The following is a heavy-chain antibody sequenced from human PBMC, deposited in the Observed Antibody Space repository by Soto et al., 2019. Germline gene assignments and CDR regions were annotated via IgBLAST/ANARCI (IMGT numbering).Heavy chain of an antibody. D-gene: IGHD3-10*01. Sequence: EVQLVESGGGLVQPGGSLRLSCAASGFTLSGRSMHWVRQAPGKGLVWVSGIDNAGTDSTYADSVKGRFTSSRDNAKNMPYLQMNSLRVDDTAVYYCARGWFGPDVWGKGTTVTVSS. CDR3: ARGWFGPDV. CDR2: IDNAGTDS. V-gene: IGHV3-74*01. CDR1: GFTLSGRS. J-gene: IGHJ6*04.